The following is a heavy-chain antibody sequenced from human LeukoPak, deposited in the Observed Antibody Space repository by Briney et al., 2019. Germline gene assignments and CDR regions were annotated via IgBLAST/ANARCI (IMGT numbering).Heavy chain of an antibody. J-gene: IGHJ3*02. CDR1: GGSISSGGYY. CDR3: ARARQYYYDAFDI. CDR2: IYHSGST. D-gene: IGHD3-10*01. V-gene: IGHV4-30-2*01. Sequence: PSETLSLTCTVSGGSISSGGYYWSWIRRPPGKGLEWIGYIYHSGSTYYNPSLKSRVTISVDRSKNQFSLKLSSVTAADTAVYYCARARQYYYDAFDIWGQGTMVTVSS.